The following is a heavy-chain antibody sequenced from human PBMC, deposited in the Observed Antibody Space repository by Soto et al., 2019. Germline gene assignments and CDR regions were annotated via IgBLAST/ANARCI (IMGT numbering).Heavy chain of an antibody. CDR3: ARDNPSPFQYSPAGWFDP. V-gene: IGHV4-61*01. D-gene: IGHD2-15*01. J-gene: IGHJ5*02. Sequence: SETLSLTCNVTGFSIISGSYFWSWIRQPPGKALEWLGYVYYTGATSYNPALGGRVTISLDTSKTQFSLKLTSVTAADTAVYFCARDNPSPFQYSPAGWFDPWGQGRMVTVS. CDR2: VYYTGAT. CDR1: GFSIISGSYF.